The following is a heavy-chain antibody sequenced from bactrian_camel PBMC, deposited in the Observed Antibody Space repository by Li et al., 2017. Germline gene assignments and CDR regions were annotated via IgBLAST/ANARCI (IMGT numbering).Heavy chain of an antibody. Sequence: HVQLVESGGGSVQAGGSLRLSCAGSGDTYERTCMGWFRQAPGKGLEWVASIYSERFNTYYSDSVKGRFTVSRVNAKNSAYLQMNSLKPEDTAMYYCAAARVCTSLLNARDTYWGQGTQVTVS. V-gene: IGHV3-2*01. CDR3: AAARVCTSLLNARDTY. J-gene: IGHJ4*01. CDR2: IYSERFNT. CDR1: GDTYERTC. D-gene: IGHD2*01.